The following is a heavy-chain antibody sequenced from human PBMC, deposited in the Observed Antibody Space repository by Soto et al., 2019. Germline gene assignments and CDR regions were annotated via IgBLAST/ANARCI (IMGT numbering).Heavy chain of an antibody. D-gene: IGHD3-3*01. CDR3: ARELGYYDFWSGFYYYYGMDV. CDR2: TRNKANSYTT. Sequence: GGSLRLSCAASGFTFSDHCMDWFRQAPGKGLEWVGRTRNKANSYTTEYAASVKGRFTISRDDSKNSLYLQMNSLKTEDTAVYYCARELGYYDFWSGFYYYYGMDVWGQGTTVTVSS. J-gene: IGHJ6*02. V-gene: IGHV3-72*01. CDR1: GFTFSDHC.